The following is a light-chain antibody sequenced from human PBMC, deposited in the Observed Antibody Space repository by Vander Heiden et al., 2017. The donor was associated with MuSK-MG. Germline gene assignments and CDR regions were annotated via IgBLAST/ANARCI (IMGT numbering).Light chain of an antibody. V-gene: IGKV1-39*01. J-gene: IGKJ1*01. Sequence: QMTQSPSSLSASVGDRVTITCRASRSISTYLNWYQQKAGKAHTLLIYGASNLQSGVPSRFSGSTSGTDFTLTITILQRGDSATYYCQRSDSNPWTFGQGTKVEIK. CDR3: QRSDSNPWT. CDR2: GAS. CDR1: RSISTY.